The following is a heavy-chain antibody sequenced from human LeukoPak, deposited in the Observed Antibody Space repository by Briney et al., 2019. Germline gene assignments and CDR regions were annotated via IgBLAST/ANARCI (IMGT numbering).Heavy chain of an antibody. D-gene: IGHD1-1*01. V-gene: IGHV3-21*01. CDR3: ARENFMATSGTTFDI. J-gene: IGHJ3*02. Sequence: GGALRLSCAASGSTFSSYAMNWVRQAPGKGLEWVSSVSSSSTNKFYADSVKGRFTISRDDAKNSLYLQMNSLRVEDTAVYYCARENFMATSGTTFDIWGQGTMVSVSA. CDR2: VSSSSTNK. CDR1: GSTFSSYA.